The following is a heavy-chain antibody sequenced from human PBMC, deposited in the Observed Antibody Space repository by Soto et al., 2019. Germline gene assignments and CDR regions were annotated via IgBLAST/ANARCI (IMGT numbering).Heavy chain of an antibody. V-gene: IGHV1-69*13. Sequence: SVKVSCKASGRTFSSYAISWVRQAPGQGLEWMGGIIPIFGTANYAQKFQGRVTITADESTSTAYMELSSLRSEDTAVYYCSRAPTTDCGGDCYLPAYFEYWRRGSLVAV. D-gene: IGHD2-21*02. J-gene: IGHJ4*02. CDR1: GRTFSSYA. CDR3: SRAPTTDCGGDCYLPAYFEY. CDR2: IIPIFGTA.